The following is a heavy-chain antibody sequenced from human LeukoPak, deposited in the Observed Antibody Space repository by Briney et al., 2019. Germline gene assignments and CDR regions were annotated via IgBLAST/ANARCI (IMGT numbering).Heavy chain of an antibody. D-gene: IGHD3-10*01. V-gene: IGHV1-2*02. J-gene: IGHJ4*02. CDR2: INPNSGGT. Sequence: ASVKVSCTASVYTFTGYYMHWVRQAPGQGLEWMGWINPNSGGTNYAQKFQGRVTMTRDTSISTAYMELSRLRSDDTAVYYCASHPYYYGSGSYHDYWGQGTLVTVSS. CDR1: VYTFTGYY. CDR3: ASHPYYYGSGSYHDY.